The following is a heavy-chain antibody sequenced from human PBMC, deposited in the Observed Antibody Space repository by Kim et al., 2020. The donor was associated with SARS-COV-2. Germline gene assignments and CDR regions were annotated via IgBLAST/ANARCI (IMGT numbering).Heavy chain of an antibody. Sequence: GGSLRLSCAASGFTVSSNYMSWVRQAPGKGLEWVSVIYSGGSTYYADSVKGRFTISRDNSKNTLYLQMNSLRAEDTAVYYCARDPGPQGQQLVLGYWGQGTLVTVSS. CDR3: ARDPGPQGQQLVLGY. CDR1: GFTVSSNY. J-gene: IGHJ4*02. V-gene: IGHV3-53*01. CDR2: IYSGGST. D-gene: IGHD6-13*01.